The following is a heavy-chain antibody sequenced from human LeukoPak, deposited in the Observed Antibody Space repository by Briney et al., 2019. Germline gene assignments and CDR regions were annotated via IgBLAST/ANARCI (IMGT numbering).Heavy chain of an antibody. V-gene: IGHV1-18*01. J-gene: IGHJ4*02. CDR3: ARDTEGIAVAGELGY. D-gene: IGHD6-19*01. CDR1: GYTFTSYG. Sequence: ASVKVSCKASGYTFTSYGISWVRQAPGQGLEWMGWISAYNGNTNYAQKLQGRVTMTTDTSTSTAYMELRSLRSDDTAVYYCARDTEGIAVAGELGYWGQGTLVTVSS. CDR2: ISAYNGNT.